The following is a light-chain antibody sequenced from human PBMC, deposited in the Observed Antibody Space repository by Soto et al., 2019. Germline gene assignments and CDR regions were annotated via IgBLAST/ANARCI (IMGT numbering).Light chain of an antibody. CDR2: SND. Sequence: QSVLTQTPSASGTPGQRVTISCSGSSPNIGTNAVNWCRQLPGTAPRLLIYSNDQRPPGVPDRFSGSKSGTSASLAISGLQSEDEADYFCAVWDDSLNGWVFGGGTKVTVL. CDR1: SPNIGTNA. CDR3: AVWDDSLNGWV. V-gene: IGLV1-44*01. J-gene: IGLJ3*02.